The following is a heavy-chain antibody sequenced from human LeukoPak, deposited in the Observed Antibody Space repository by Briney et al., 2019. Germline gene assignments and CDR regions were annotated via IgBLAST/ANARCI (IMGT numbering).Heavy chain of an antibody. J-gene: IGHJ4*02. CDR3: AKDLEAAGFYYFDY. D-gene: IGHD6-13*01. CDR2: ISWNSGSI. Sequence: GGSLRLSCVASGTFSTHWMTWVRQAPGKGLEWVSGISWNSGSIGYADSVKGRFTISRDNAKNSLYLQMNSLRAEDTALYYCAKDLEAAGFYYFDYWGQGTLVTVSS. CDR1: GTFSTHW. V-gene: IGHV3-9*01.